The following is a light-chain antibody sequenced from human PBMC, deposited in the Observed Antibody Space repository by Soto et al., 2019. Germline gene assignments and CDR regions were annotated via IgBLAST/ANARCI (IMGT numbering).Light chain of an antibody. CDR1: QSISNW. CDR2: DVS. V-gene: IGKV1-5*01. J-gene: IGKJ1*01. Sequence: DLQMTQSPSTLSASIGDRVTITCRASQSISNWLAWYQQKPGKAPKLLISDVSSLESGVPSRFSGSGSGTEFTLTISSLQPDDFATYYCQQYNSYRTFGQGTKVDIK. CDR3: QQYNSYRT.